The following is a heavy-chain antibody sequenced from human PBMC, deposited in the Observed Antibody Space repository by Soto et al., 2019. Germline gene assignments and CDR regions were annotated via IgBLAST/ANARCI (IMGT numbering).Heavy chain of an antibody. Sequence: LRLSCAASGFTFSSYGMHWVRQAPGKGLEWVAVIWYDGTNKYYADSVKGRFTISRDNSKNTLFLQMNSLRAEDTAVYYCARFYSGIYYYFDYWGEGTFVTVPP. CDR1: GFTFSSYG. CDR2: IWYDGTNK. D-gene: IGHD1-26*01. V-gene: IGHV3-33*01. CDR3: ARFYSGIYYYFDY. J-gene: IGHJ4*02.